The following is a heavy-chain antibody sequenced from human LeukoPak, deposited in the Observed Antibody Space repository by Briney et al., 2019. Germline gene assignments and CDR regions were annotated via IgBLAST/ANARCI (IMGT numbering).Heavy chain of an antibody. D-gene: IGHD2-15*01. CDR1: GFTFNNYA. V-gene: IGHV3-23*01. Sequence: TGGSLRLSCAASGFTFNNYAMSWVRQAPGKGLEWVSAISGGGVSTYYADSVKGRFSVSRDNSKNTLYLQMNSLRAEDTAVYYCANVGSSPVWWGQGTLVTVSS. CDR2: ISGGGVST. J-gene: IGHJ4*02. CDR3: ANVGSSPVW.